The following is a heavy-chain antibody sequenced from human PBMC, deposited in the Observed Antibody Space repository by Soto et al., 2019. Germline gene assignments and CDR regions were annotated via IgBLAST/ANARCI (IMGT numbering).Heavy chain of an antibody. V-gene: IGHV1-69*13. CDR1: GGTFSSYA. CDR2: IIPIFGTA. Sequence: SVKVSCKASGGTFSSYAISWVRQAPGQGLEWMGGIIPIFGTANYAQKFQGRVTITADESTSTAYMELSSLRSEDTAVYYCATHKDIVATILYYWGQGTLVTVSS. CDR3: ATHKDIVATILYY. J-gene: IGHJ4*02. D-gene: IGHD5-12*01.